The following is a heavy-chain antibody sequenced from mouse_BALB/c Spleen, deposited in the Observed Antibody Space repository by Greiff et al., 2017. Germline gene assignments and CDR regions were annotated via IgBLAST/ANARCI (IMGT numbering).Heavy chain of an antibody. Sequence: EVHLVESGPGLVKPSQSLSLTCSATGYSITSGYYWNWIRQFPGNKLEWMGDISYDGSNNYNPSLKNRISITRDTSKNQFFLKLNSVTTEDTATYYGAREQLGRFDYWGQGTTLTVSS. J-gene: IGHJ2*01. CDR3: AREQLGRFDY. V-gene: IGHV3-6*02. D-gene: IGHD4-1*02. CDR2: ISYDGSN. CDR1: GYSITSGYY.